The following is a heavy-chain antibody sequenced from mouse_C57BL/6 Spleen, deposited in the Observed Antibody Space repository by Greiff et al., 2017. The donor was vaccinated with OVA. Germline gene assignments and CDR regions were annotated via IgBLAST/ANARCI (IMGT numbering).Heavy chain of an antibody. CDR1: GFTFTDYY. CDR2: IRNKANGYTS. V-gene: IGHV7-3*01. J-gene: IGHJ4*01. Sequence: EVQLVESGGGLVQPGGSLSLSCAASGFTFTDYYMSWVRQPPGKALEWLGFIRNKANGYTSEYSASVKGRFTISSDNPHSILYLQMNDLRAEESATSYCARLITTGSDAMDYWGQGTSVTVSS. CDR3: ARLITTGSDAMDY. D-gene: IGHD1-1*01.